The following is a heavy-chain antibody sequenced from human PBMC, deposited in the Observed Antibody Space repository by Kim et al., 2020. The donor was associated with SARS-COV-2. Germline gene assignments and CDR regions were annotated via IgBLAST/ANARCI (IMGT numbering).Heavy chain of an antibody. Sequence: GGSAFSPNSVKGRFTIDRDNAKNTLYLQMNSLGAEETAVYYCARDLGDYWGQGTLVTVSS. V-gene: IGHV3-53*01. CDR2: GGSA. D-gene: IGHD3-16*01. J-gene: IGHJ4*02. CDR3: ARDLGDY.